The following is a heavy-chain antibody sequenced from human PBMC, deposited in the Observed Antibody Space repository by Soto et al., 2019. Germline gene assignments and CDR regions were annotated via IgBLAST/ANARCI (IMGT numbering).Heavy chain of an antibody. CDR2: ISWNSDRI. J-gene: IGHJ3*02. V-gene: IGHV3-9*01. Sequence: GGSLRLSCAASGFTFDDYAMHWVRQAPAKAMEWVSGISWNSDRIVYADSVKGRFTISRDNAKNSLYLQMNTLRPEDTAFYYCAKDTGSGGAFDAFDIWGQGTMVTVSS. CDR3: AKDTGSGGAFDAFDI. CDR1: GFTFDDYA. D-gene: IGHD6-19*01.